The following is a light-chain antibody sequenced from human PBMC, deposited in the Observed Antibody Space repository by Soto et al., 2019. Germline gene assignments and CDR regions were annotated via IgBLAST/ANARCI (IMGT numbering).Light chain of an antibody. CDR2: EAS. CDR3: HQGIDIPHT. J-gene: IGKJ1*01. V-gene: IGKV3-15*01. Sequence: QSPAYQYEKKGERATLSCRASQSLRSSLARYQQKPGQAPRLLIYEASTRATGIPARFSGRGSGTDFTLTISVLQSGDCAVYYCHQGIDIPHTVGHGT. CDR1: QSLRSS.